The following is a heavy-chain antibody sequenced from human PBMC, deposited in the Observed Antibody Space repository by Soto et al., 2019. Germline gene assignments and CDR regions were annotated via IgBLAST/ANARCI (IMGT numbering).Heavy chain of an antibody. CDR3: AKGGAIVAAGTRVYLYNAMYV. V-gene: IGHV1-2*02. Sequence: QVQLVQSGTEVKRPGDSVKVSCKASGYTFTGYYVHWVRQAPGQGLEWMGWINPNSGDTYLAQRFQGRVTMNRDTSIGTAYMELRGLTSDDTAYYYCAKGGAIVAAGTRVYLYNAMYVWGKGTTVTVSS. J-gene: IGHJ6*04. CDR2: INPNSGDT. CDR1: GYTFTGYY. D-gene: IGHD1-26*01.